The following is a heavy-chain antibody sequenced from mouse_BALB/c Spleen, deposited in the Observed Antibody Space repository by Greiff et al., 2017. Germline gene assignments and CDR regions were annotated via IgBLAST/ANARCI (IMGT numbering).Heavy chain of an antibody. CDR2: IWAGGST. CDR3: TREDYGRGGAY. Sequence: VHLVESGPGLVAPSQSLSITCTVSGFSLTSYGVHWVRQPPGKGLEWLGVIWAGGSTNYNSALMSRLSISKDNSKSQVFLKMNSLQTDDTAMYYCTREDYGRGGAYWGQGTLVTVSA. CDR1: GFSLTSYG. V-gene: IGHV2-9*02. D-gene: IGHD1-1*01. J-gene: IGHJ3*01.